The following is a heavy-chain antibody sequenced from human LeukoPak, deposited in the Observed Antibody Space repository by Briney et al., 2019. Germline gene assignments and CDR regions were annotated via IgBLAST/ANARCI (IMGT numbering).Heavy chain of an antibody. CDR3: ARRGRPIDY. V-gene: IGHV3-30-3*01. CDR1: GFTFSSYA. Sequence: GGSLRLSCAASGFTFSSYAMHWVRQAPGKGLEWVAVISYDGSNKYYADSVKGRFTISRDNAKNSLYLQMNSLRAEDTAVYYCARRGRPIDYWGQGTLVTVSS. CDR2: ISYDGSNK. J-gene: IGHJ4*02.